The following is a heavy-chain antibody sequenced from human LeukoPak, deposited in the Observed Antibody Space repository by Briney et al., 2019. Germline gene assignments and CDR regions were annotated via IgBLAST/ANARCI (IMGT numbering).Heavy chain of an antibody. Sequence: GGSLRLSCAASGFTFSSYWMSWVRQAPGKGLEWVANIKQDGSEKYYVDSVKGRFTISRDNAKNSLYLQMNSLRAEDTAVYYCARVTYYSSGWDFDYWGQGTLVTVSS. J-gene: IGHJ4*02. CDR3: ARVTYYSSGWDFDY. CDR1: GFTFSSYW. V-gene: IGHV3-7*01. CDR2: IKQDGSEK. D-gene: IGHD6-19*01.